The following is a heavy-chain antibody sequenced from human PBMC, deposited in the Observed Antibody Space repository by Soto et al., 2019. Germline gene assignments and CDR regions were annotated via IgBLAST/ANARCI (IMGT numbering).Heavy chain of an antibody. Sequence: RASVKVSCKASGYTFTGYYMHWVRQAPGQGLEWMGWINPNSGGTNYAQKFQGRVTMTRDTSISTAYMELSRLRSDDTAVYYCAPRRDGYNYLYYWGQGTLVTVSS. D-gene: IGHD5-12*01. CDR3: APRRDGYNYLYY. CDR2: INPNSGGT. J-gene: IGHJ4*02. CDR1: GYTFTGYY. V-gene: IGHV1-2*02.